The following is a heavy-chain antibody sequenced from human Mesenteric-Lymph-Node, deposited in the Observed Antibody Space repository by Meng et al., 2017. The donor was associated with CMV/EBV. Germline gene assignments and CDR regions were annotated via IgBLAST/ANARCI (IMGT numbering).Heavy chain of an antibody. CDR2: IRYAGRTK. Sequence: GESLKISCVAAGFDFGRYAMNWVRQAPGKGLEWVAFIRYAGRTKNYADSVKGRFTISRDNSQNTLYLQINSLRAEDTAVYFCAKERVEWLAYYGMDVWGQGTTVTVSS. CDR1: GFDFGRYA. J-gene: IGHJ6*01. CDR3: AKERVEWLAYYGMDV. D-gene: IGHD6-19*01. V-gene: IGHV3-30*02.